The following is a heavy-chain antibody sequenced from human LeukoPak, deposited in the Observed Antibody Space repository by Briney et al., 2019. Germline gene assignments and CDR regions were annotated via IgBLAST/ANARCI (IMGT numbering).Heavy chain of an antibody. CDR1: GFTFSDYY. Sequence: PGGSLRLSCAASGFTFSDYYMSWLRQAPGKGLEWASYISSSGSTIYYADSVKGRFTISRDNAKNSLYLQMNSLRAEDTAVYYCARGGTTVVTPTHNWFDPWGQGTLVTVSS. D-gene: IGHD4-23*01. CDR3: ARGGTTVVTPTHNWFDP. CDR2: ISSSGSTI. J-gene: IGHJ5*02. V-gene: IGHV3-11*01.